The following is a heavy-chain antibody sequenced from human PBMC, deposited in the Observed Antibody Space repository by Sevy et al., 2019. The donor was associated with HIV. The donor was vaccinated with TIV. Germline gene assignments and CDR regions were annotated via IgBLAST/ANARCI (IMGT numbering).Heavy chain of an antibody. CDR2: ISHSGST. D-gene: IGHD3-10*01. CDR1: GGSFSGFF. J-gene: IGHJ4*02. CDR3: ARGAPMVRGIIHAPNDF. V-gene: IGHV4-34*01. Sequence: SETLSLTCAVYGGSFSGFFWSWIRQPPGKGLEWIGEISHSGSTDYNPSLESRVTMSVDTSKNQFSLKLSSVTVADTAVYYCARGAPMVRGIIHAPNDFWGQGTLVTVSS.